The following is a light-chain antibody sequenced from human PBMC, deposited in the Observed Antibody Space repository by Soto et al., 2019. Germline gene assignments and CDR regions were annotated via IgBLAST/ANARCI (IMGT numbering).Light chain of an antibody. CDR2: TAS. V-gene: IGKV1-5*03. Sequence: DIQMTQSPSTLSASVGDRVTITCRASHAINTWLAWYQQKPGKAPKLLIFTASHLESEVPSRFSGSGSGTEFTLTISSLQPDDSATYYCQHYNSYSEAFGQGTKVELK. CDR3: QHYNSYSEA. CDR1: HAINTW. J-gene: IGKJ1*01.